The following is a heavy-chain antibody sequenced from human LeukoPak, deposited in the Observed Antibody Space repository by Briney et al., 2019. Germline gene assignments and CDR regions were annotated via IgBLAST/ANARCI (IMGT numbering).Heavy chain of an antibody. D-gene: IGHD3-10*01. V-gene: IGHV3-30-3*01. Sequence: GGSLRVSCAASGFTFSAYFMHWVRQAPGKGLEWVADIASDGSHTFYAEPVKGRFTISRDNSKNSLYLQMNSLRAEDTALYYCAKDYGSGSYPYYFDYWGQGTLVTVSS. CDR3: AKDYGSGSYPYYFDY. CDR2: IASDGSHT. CDR1: GFTFSAYF. J-gene: IGHJ4*02.